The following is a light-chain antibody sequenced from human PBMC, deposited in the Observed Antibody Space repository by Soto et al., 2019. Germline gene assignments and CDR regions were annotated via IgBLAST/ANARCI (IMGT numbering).Light chain of an antibody. Sequence: QSAMTQPPCASGSPGQSVTISCTGTSSDVGGYNYVSWYQQHPGKAPKLMIYEVSKRPSGVPDRFSGSKSGNTASLTVSGLQAEDEADYYCSSYAGSNRGFGGGTKLTVL. CDR3: SSYAGSNRG. J-gene: IGLJ2*01. CDR1: SSDVGGYNY. V-gene: IGLV2-8*01. CDR2: EVS.